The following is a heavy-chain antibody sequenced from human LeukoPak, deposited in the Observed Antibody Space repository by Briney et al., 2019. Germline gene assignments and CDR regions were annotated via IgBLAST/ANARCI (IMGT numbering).Heavy chain of an antibody. V-gene: IGHV3-23*01. D-gene: IGHD5-18*01. CDR2: FSFNGVTT. Sequence: GGSLRLSCAASGFTVSSNYMSWVRQAPGKGLEWVSTFSFNGVTTYYADSAKGRFTISRDNSKNTVYLQMNNLRAEDTAVYYCAKGGYSSGRYFYYYMDVWGEGTTVTVSS. J-gene: IGHJ6*03. CDR3: AKGGYSSGRYFYYYMDV. CDR1: GFTVSSNY.